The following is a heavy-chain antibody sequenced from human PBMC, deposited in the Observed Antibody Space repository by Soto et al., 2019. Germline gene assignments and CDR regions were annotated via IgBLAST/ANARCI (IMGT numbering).Heavy chain of an antibody. J-gene: IGHJ4*02. V-gene: IGHV3-23*01. Sequence: GGSLRLSCAASGFTFSSYAMSWVRQAPGKGLEWVSAISGSGSTTHYADSVKGRFTISRDSSQNTVHLQMNSLRAEDTDLYYGAKDWDFWGGYYKHRGFDYWGQGTLVTVSS. CDR2: ISGSGSTT. D-gene: IGHD3-3*01. CDR3: AKDWDFWGGYYKHRGFDY. CDR1: GFTFSSYA.